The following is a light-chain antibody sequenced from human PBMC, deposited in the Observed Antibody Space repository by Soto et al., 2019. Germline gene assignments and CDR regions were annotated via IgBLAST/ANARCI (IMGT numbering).Light chain of an antibody. CDR2: GAS. J-gene: IGKJ1*01. V-gene: IGKV3-15*01. CDR1: QSVSSN. Sequence: EIVMTQSPATLSLSPGERATLSCRASQSVSSNLAWYQQKPGLAPGLLIYGASTRATGIPARFSGSGSGTEFTLTISSLQSEDFAVYYCQQYNNWPRTFGQGTKVEIK. CDR3: QQYNNWPRT.